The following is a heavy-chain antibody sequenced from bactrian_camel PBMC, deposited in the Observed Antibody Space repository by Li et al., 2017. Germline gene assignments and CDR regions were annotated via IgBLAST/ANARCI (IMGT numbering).Heavy chain of an antibody. CDR2: LNTRSDTA. V-gene: IGHV3S54*01. D-gene: IGHD2*01. Sequence: HVQLVESGGDLVHSGGSLRLSCVESGPVYEHNYMAWFRQVTGTEREEVAHLNTRSDTAVYGDSVKGRFTVSRDNANNTVNLMMNSLKPEDTAMYYCAANFGPYCSGPYLARRANFLGQGTQVTVS. J-gene: IGHJ4*01. CDR1: GPVYEHNY.